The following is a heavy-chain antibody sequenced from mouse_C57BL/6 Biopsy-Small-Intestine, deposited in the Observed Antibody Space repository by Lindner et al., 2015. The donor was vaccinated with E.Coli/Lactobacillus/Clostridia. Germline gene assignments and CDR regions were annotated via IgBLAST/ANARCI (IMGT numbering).Heavy chain of an antibody. CDR3: ARWYDGNFYYTMDY. V-gene: IGHV1-14*01. Sequence: VQLQESGPDLVKPGASVKMSCKASGYTFTNYVIHWVKQKPGQGLEWIGYIYPYNDVIKYNERFKGKATLTSDKSSSTAYMELSSLTSEDSAVYYCARWYDGNFYYTMDYWGQGTSVTVSS. J-gene: IGHJ4*01. CDR2: IYPYNDVI. D-gene: IGHD2-1*01. CDR1: GYTFTNYV.